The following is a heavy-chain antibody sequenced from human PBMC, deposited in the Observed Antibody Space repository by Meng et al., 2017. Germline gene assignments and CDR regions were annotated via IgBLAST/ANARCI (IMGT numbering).Heavy chain of an antibody. CDR2: IHSGGST. V-gene: IGHV3-66*02. Sequence: EVQPVESGGGLGQPGGSLRLSCAASGFTVSSNYMSWVRQAPGKGLEWVSVIHSGGSTYYADSVKGRFTISRDNSKNTLYLQMNSLRAEDTAVYYCARDRDGYNWFDPWGQGTLVTVSS. J-gene: IGHJ5*02. CDR1: GFTVSSNY. D-gene: IGHD5-24*01. CDR3: ARDRDGYNWFDP.